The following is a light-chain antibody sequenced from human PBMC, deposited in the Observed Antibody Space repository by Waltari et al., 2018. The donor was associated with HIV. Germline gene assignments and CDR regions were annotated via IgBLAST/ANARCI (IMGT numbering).Light chain of an antibody. V-gene: IGLV1-44*01. Sequence: QSVLPQPPSASGTPGPRVIISCSGNRSNIGSNTVNWSQQFSGAAPTLLIYSNNQRPSAVPDRFSGSKSGSAASLAISGLKSEDEADYHCATWDDALSGPVFGAGTKLTV. CDR2: SNN. CDR1: RSNIGSNT. J-gene: IGLJ3*02. CDR3: ATWDDALSGPV.